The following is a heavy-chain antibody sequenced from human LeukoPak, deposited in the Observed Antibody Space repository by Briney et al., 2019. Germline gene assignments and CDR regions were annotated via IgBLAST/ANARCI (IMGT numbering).Heavy chain of an antibody. D-gene: IGHD3-16*01. CDR3: ARDPVGGYANDAFDI. V-gene: IGHV3-48*02. Sequence: GGSLRLSCAASGFAFSSYSMNWVRQAPGKGLEWVSYISSSSTIYYADSVKGRFTISRDNAKNSLYLQMNSLRDEDTAVYYCARDPVGGYANDAFDIWGQGTMVTVSS. CDR2: ISSSSTI. CDR1: GFAFSSYS. J-gene: IGHJ3*02.